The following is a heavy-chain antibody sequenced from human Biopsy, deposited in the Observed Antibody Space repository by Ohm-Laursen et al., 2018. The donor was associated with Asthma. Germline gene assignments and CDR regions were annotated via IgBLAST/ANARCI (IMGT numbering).Heavy chain of an antibody. CDR1: GFTFSSYG. Sequence: SSLRLSCAASGFTFSSYGMHWVRQAPGKGLEWVAVISYDGSNKYCADSVKGRFTISRDNSKNTLYLQMNSLRAEDTAVYYCARESSVAGSSDFDYWGQGTLVTVSS. CDR2: ISYDGSNK. J-gene: IGHJ4*02. CDR3: ARESSVAGSSDFDY. D-gene: IGHD6-19*01. V-gene: IGHV3-30*03.